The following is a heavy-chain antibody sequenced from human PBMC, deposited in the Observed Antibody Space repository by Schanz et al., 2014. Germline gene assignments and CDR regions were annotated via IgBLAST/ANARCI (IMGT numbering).Heavy chain of an antibody. CDR1: GFNFSDYA. Sequence: EVHLLESGGGLVPPGGSLRLSCAASGFNFSDYAMCWVRQAPGKGLEWVSAISGGGGTTYQNGSVKGRFTSSRDKSKSTLYLQMNSLRAEDTAVYYCAKDGPGGSGSYAADGGMDVWGQGTTVTVSS. V-gene: IGHV3-23*01. D-gene: IGHD3-10*01. CDR2: ISGGGGTT. J-gene: IGHJ6*02. CDR3: AKDGPGGSGSYAADGGMDV.